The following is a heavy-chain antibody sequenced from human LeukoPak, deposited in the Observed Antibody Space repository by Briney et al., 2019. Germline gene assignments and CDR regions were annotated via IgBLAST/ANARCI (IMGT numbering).Heavy chain of an antibody. V-gene: IGHV1-2*02. J-gene: IGHJ4*02. CDR2: ISPNNGDT. D-gene: IGHD1-20*01. CDR1: GYSFTGYY. CDR3: ARGSSLTGNRVPSDY. Sequence: EASVKASCKASGYSFTGYYIHWVRQAPGQGLDWMGWISPNNGDTKYAQNFRGRVTMTRDTSITTAYMEMSTLTSDDTAMYYCARGSSLTGNRVPSDYWGQGTLVTVSS.